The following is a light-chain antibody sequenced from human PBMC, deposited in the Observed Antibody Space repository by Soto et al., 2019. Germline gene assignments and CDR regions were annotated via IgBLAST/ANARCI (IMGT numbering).Light chain of an antibody. CDR2: YDD. Sequence: QSVLTQPPSVSEAPRQRVTISCSGSSSNIGNNAVNWYQQVPGKAPKLLIYYDDLLPSGVSDRFSGSKSGTSASLAISGLQSEDEADYYCAAWDDSLNGYVFGNGTRSXX. CDR1: SSNIGNNA. V-gene: IGLV1-36*01. J-gene: IGLJ1*01. CDR3: AAWDDSLNGYV.